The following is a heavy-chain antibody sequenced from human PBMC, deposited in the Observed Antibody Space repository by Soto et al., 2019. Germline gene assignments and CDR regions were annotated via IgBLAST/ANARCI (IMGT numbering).Heavy chain of an antibody. Sequence: SETLSLTCAVYGGSFSGYYWSWIRQPPGKGLEWIGEINHSGSTNYNPSLKSRVTISVDTSKNQFSLKLSSVTAADTAVYYCARAMVRGVIIIDYYYGMDVWGQGTTVTVSS. V-gene: IGHV4-34*01. CDR3: ARAMVRGVIIIDYYYGMDV. CDR1: GGSFSGYY. CDR2: INHSGST. D-gene: IGHD3-10*01. J-gene: IGHJ6*02.